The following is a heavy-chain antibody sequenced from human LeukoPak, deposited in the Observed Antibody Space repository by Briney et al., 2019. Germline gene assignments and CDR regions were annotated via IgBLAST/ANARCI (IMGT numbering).Heavy chain of an antibody. D-gene: IGHD1-1*01. V-gene: IGHV4-39*01. CDR3: ATYKRRSPYNHFDY. Sequence: SETLSLTCTVSGGSNSSSSYYWGWIRQPPGKGLEWIGSIYYSGSTYYNPSLKSRVTISVDTSKNQFSLKLSSVTAADTAVYYCATYKRRSPYNHFDYWGQGTLVTVSS. CDR1: GGSNSSSSYY. CDR2: IYYSGST. J-gene: IGHJ4*02.